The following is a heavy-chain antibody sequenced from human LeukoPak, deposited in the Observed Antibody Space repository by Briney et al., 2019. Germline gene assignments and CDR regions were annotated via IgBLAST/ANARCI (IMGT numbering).Heavy chain of an antibody. J-gene: IGHJ4*02. CDR3: AKGFKLVDY. Sequence: GGSLRLSCAASGFTFSSYWMSWVRQAPGKGLEWVAFIWYDGSNKYYADSVKGRFTISRDNSKNTLYLQMNSLRAEDTAVYYCAKGFKLVDYWGQGTLVTVSS. CDR1: GFTFSSYW. D-gene: IGHD6-13*01. CDR2: IWYDGSNK. V-gene: IGHV3-30*02.